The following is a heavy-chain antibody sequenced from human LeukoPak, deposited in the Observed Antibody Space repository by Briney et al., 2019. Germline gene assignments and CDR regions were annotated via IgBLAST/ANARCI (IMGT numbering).Heavy chain of an antibody. CDR2: INPNSGGT. V-gene: IGHV1-2*02. CDR1: GYTFTGYY. Sequence: ASVKVSCKASGYTFTGYYMHWVRQAPGQGLEWMGWINPNSGGTNYAQKFQGRVTMTRDTSISTAYMELSRLRSDDTAVYYCARARGVTMIVVAIFDYWGQGTLVTVSS. CDR3: ARARGVTMIVVAIFDY. D-gene: IGHD3-22*01. J-gene: IGHJ4*02.